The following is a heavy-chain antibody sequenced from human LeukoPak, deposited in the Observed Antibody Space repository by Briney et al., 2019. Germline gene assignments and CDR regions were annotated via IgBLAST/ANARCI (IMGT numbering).Heavy chain of an antibody. CDR1: GFTFTNNF. CDR2: IKQDSSEK. CDR3: AREGFYFFDF. J-gene: IGHJ4*01. Sequence: PGGSLRLSCAASGFTFTNNFMSWVRQVPGKGLEWVANIKQDSSEKTYADSVRGRLTISRDNAKDSLYLQMNSLRAEDSAIYYCAREGFYFFDFWGQGTLVTVSS. V-gene: IGHV3-7*01.